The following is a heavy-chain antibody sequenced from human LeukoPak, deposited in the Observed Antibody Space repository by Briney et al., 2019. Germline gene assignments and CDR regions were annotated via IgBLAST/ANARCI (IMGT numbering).Heavy chain of an antibody. Sequence: ASVKVSCKASGYTFTGCYIHWVRQAPGQGLEWTGWINPDSGGTNYAQKFQGRVTMTRDTSISTAYMELSRLRSDDTAVYYCASQVAADYWGQGTLVTVSS. CDR2: INPDSGGT. CDR3: ASQVAADY. D-gene: IGHD6-19*01. CDR1: GYTFTGCY. V-gene: IGHV1-2*02. J-gene: IGHJ4*02.